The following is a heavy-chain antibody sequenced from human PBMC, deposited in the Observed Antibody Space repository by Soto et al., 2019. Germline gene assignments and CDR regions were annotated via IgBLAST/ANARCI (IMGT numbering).Heavy chain of an antibody. J-gene: IGHJ4*02. D-gene: IGHD6-13*01. CDR1: GYSFTCYW. CDR3: ARLQPAAGDNDLTFDY. Sequence: EVQLVQSGTEVKKPGESLRISCKGSGYSFTCYWIRWVRQMPGKGLEWMGRIDPSDSYTNYSPSFQGHVTISADKSISTAYLQWSSLKASDTAMYYCARLQPAAGDNDLTFDYWGQGTLVTVSS. CDR2: IDPSDSYT. V-gene: IGHV5-10-1*01.